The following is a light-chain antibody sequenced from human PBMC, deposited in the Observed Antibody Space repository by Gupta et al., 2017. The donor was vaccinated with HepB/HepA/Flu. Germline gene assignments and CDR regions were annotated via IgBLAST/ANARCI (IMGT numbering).Light chain of an antibody. CDR2: GNR. J-gene: IGLJ2*01. CDR3: QSYDSSLSGSGV. Sequence: SVLPPPPSVSGAPGQPVPLSCTGSSCNIGAGYDVHWYQQLPGTAPKLLIYGNRKRPAGVPDRCSGAKSGTSAALAITGLQAEEEADDYCQSYDSSLSGSGVFGGGTKLTVL. CDR1: SCNIGAGYD. V-gene: IGLV1-40*01.